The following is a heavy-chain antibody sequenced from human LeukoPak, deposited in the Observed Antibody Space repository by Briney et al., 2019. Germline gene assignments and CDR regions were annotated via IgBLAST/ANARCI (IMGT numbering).Heavy chain of an antibody. CDR3: ARVGRGDHTWGSYYFDH. D-gene: IGHD3-16*01. CDR1: GDSFSSYH. Sequence: PSESLSLSCTVSGDSFSSYHWSWIRQPPGKGLEWIGYISYSGSTIYNASLKSRVTISVDTSKNQFSLKLSSVTAADTAVYYCARVGRGDHTWGSYYFDHWGQGTLVTVSS. J-gene: IGHJ4*02. V-gene: IGHV4-59*01. CDR2: ISYSGST.